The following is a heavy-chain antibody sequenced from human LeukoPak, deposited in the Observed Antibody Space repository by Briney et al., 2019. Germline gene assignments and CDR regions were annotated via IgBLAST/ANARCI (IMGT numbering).Heavy chain of an antibody. CDR2: IFHSGDT. J-gene: IGHJ6*02. CDR1: GDSMTTTY. V-gene: IGHV4-59*01. Sequence: PSETLSLTCFVSGDSMTTTYWSWIRQAPGKGLEYIGYIFHSGDTNYNPSLKNRLTISMDTSKKQFSLKLSSVTAADTAVFYCARVARQPDVWGRGTTVTVS. CDR3: ARVARQPDV. D-gene: IGHD5-18*01.